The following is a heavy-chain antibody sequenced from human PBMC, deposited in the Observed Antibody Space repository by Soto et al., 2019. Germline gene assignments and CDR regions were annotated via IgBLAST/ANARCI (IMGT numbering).Heavy chain of an antibody. D-gene: IGHD3-3*01. Sequence: QVQLVESGGGVVQPGGSLRLSCAASGFKFSNYGMHWVRQAPGKGLEWVAIIWYDGNKKYYADSVKGRFTISRDNSNNSLYLQMSSLIAEDSAVYYCARDGVPLFLIPSELDNWGQGTLVTVSS. V-gene: IGHV3-33*01. CDR2: IWYDGNKK. CDR3: ARDGVPLFLIPSELDN. J-gene: IGHJ4*02. CDR1: GFKFSNYG.